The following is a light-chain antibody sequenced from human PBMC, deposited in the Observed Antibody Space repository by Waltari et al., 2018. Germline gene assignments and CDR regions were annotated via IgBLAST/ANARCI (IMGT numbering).Light chain of an antibody. CDR3: QLFNRDSRT. Sequence: DIQLTQSPSTLSASVGDRLTLTCRASQSISIWLAWFQQKPGKAPKLLMYKASTLVDGVPSRFSGSGSETEFTLTISSLQPDDFATYYCQLFNRDSRTFGQGTKVEI. CDR1: QSISIW. V-gene: IGKV1-5*03. CDR2: KAS. J-gene: IGKJ1*01.